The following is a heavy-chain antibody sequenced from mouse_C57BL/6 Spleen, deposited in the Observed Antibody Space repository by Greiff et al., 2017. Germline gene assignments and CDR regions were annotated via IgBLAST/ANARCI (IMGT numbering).Heavy chain of an antibody. V-gene: IGHV1-15*01. J-gene: IGHJ2*01. CDR3: TYYDYDVGY. D-gene: IGHD2-4*01. CDR2: IDPETGGT. CDR1: GYTFTDYE. Sequence: VQLQQSGAELVRPGASVTLSCKASGYTFTDYEMHWVKQTPVHGLEWIGAIDPETGGTAYNQKFKGKAILTADKSSSTAYMELRSLTSEDSAVYYCTYYDYDVGYWGQGTTLTVSS.